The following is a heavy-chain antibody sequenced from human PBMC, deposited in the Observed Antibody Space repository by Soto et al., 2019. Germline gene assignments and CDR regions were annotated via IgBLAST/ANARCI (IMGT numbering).Heavy chain of an antibody. CDR3: ARTYDSNGYANEFDS. CDR2: IYDSGIT. V-gene: IGHV4-59*01. J-gene: IGHJ4*02. CDR1: GRSINSYY. D-gene: IGHD3-22*01. Sequence: SETLSLTCNVSGRSINSYYWSWVRQPPGKGLEWIGYIYDSGITSYNPSLKSRVTMSADTSKNQFSLKLTSVTGADTAVYYCARTYDSNGYANEFDSWGQGILVPVSS.